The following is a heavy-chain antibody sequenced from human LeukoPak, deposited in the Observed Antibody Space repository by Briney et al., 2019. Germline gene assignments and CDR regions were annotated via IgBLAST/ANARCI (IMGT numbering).Heavy chain of an antibody. Sequence: PGGSLRLSCAAAGFTSSSYWIRWVRQAPGKGLGWVSRINSDGSSTSYADSVKGRFTISRDNAKNTLYLQMNSLRAEDTAVYYCARARYDILTGIHWFDPWGQGTLVTVSS. CDR1: GFTSSSYW. CDR2: INSDGSST. V-gene: IGHV3-74*01. J-gene: IGHJ5*02. CDR3: ARARYDILTGIHWFDP. D-gene: IGHD3-9*01.